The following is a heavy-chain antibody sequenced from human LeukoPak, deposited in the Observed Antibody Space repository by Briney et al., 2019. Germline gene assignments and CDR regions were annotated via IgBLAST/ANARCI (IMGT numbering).Heavy chain of an antibody. CDR3: ARGKGRIDAFDI. V-gene: IGHV4-39*01. J-gene: IGHJ3*02. Sequence: SETLSLTCTVSGGSISSSSYYWGWIRQPPGKGLEWIGSIYYSGSTYYNPSLKSRVTISVDTSKNQFSLKLSSATAADTAVYYCARGKGRIDAFDIWGQGTMVTVSS. CDR2: IYYSGST. D-gene: IGHD2-15*01. CDR1: GGSISSSSYY.